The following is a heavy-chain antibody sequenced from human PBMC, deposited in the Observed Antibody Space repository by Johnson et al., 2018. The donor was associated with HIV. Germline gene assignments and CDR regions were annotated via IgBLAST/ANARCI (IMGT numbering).Heavy chain of an antibody. J-gene: IGHJ3*02. D-gene: IGHD4-23*01. Sequence: QMQLVESGGGVVQPGRSLRLSCAASGFTFSSYGMHWVRQAPGKGLEWVAVISYDGSNKYYADSVKGRFTISRDNSKNTLHLQMNSLRAEDTAVYYCAREEGVGDDYGGKSAFDIWGQGTMVTVSS. V-gene: IGHV3-30*03. CDR1: GFTFSSYG. CDR2: ISYDGSNK. CDR3: AREEGVGDDYGGKSAFDI.